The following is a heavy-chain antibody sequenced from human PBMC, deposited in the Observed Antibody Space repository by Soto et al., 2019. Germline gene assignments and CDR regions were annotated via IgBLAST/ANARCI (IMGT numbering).Heavy chain of an antibody. CDR3: AREANYYYYDSSGYNNGFDY. J-gene: IGHJ4*02. CDR1: GFTFSSYA. Sequence: PGGSLRLSCAASGFTFSSYAMHWVRQAPGKGLEWVAVISYDGSNKYYADSVKGRFTISRDNSKNTLYLQMNSLRAEDTAVYYCAREANYYYYDSSGYNNGFDYWGQGT. CDR2: ISYDGSNK. D-gene: IGHD3-22*01. V-gene: IGHV3-30-3*01.